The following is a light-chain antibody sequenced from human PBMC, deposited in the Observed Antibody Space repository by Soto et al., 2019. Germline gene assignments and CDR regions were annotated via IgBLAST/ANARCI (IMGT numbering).Light chain of an antibody. CDR3: SSYAGSNNFV. CDR1: IRHVGGYNY. CDR2: EVS. V-gene: IGLV2-8*01. Sequence: QSVMTQDLGGRGSPGQSVTISCTVTIRHVGGYNYVSWYEQHQGKAPKLMIYEVSERPSGVPDRFSGSKSSNTASLTVSGLQAEDEADYYCSSYAGSNNFVFGTGTKVTVL. J-gene: IGLJ1*01.